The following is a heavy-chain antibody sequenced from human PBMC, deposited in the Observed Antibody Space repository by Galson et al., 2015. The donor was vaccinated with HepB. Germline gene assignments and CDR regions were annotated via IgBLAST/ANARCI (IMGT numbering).Heavy chain of an antibody. Sequence: SVKVSCKASGDTFSSHAISWARQAPGQGLEWMGGIIPTIGTASYAQKFQGRVMITADKSMSTAYMELSNLRFEDTAVYYCATVEYSGSQRVFDNWGQGTQVTVSS. CDR1: GDTFSSHA. D-gene: IGHD1-26*01. CDR2: IIPTIGTA. J-gene: IGHJ4*02. V-gene: IGHV1-69*06. CDR3: ATVEYSGSQRVFDN.